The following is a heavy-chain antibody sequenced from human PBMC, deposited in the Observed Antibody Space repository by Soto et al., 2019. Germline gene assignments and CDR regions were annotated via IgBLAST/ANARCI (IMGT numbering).Heavy chain of an antibody. CDR3: GRDVVGVAATPFYARDL. CDR2: IWYDGTNE. D-gene: IGHD2-15*01. CDR1: GFTFSSYG. V-gene: IGHV3-33*01. Sequence: PGGSLRLSCAASGFTFSSYGMHWVRQAPGKGLEWVAVIWYDGTNEYYADSVKGRFTISRDNSRNTLYLQMNSLRAEDTDVYYWGRDVVGVAATPFYARDLGAQGTTVTVSS. J-gene: IGHJ6*02.